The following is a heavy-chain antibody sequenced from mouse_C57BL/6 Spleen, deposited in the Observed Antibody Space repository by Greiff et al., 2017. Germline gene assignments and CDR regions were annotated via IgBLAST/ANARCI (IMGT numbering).Heavy chain of an antibody. CDR2: IYPGDGDT. V-gene: IGHV1-82*01. D-gene: IGHD3-2*02. CDR3: ASLDSSGSWFAY. CDR1: GYAFSSSW. J-gene: IGHJ3*01. Sequence: VQLQQSGPELVKPGASVKISCKASGYAFSSSWMNWVKQRPGKGLEWIGRIYPGDGDTNYNGKFKGKATLTADKSSSTAYMQLSSLTSEDSAVYFCASLDSSGSWFAYWGQGTLVTVS.